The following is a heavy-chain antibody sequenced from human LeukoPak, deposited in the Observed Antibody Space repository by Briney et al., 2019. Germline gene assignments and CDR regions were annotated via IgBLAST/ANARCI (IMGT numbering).Heavy chain of an antibody. Sequence: SSETLSLTCAVSGYSISSGYYWGWIRQPPGKGLEWIGSIYHSGSTYYNPSLKSRVTISVDTSKNQFSLKLSSVTAADTAVYYCARHGKYDFWSGYTRYGYNSPYYFDYWGQGTPVTVSS. CDR2: IYHSGST. D-gene: IGHD3-3*01. CDR3: ARHGKYDFWSGYTRYGYNSPYYFDY. V-gene: IGHV4-38-2*01. CDR1: GYSISSGYY. J-gene: IGHJ4*02.